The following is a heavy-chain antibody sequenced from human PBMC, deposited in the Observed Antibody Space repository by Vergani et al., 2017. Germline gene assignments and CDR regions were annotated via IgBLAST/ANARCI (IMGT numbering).Heavy chain of an antibody. J-gene: IGHJ6*03. CDR2: IRDKAYNYAT. Sequence: EVEVVESGGGLVQPGESLKLSCATSGLTFSDSAIHWVRQTSGKGVEWIGRIRDKAYNYATEYAVSVKGRFTISRDDSKKTAYLQMNGLTTEDTAVYYCFYDFWAGYDSGDVWGKGTTVTVS. V-gene: IGHV3-73*02. CDR1: GLTFSDSA. D-gene: IGHD3/OR15-3a*01. CDR3: FYDFWAGYDSGDV.